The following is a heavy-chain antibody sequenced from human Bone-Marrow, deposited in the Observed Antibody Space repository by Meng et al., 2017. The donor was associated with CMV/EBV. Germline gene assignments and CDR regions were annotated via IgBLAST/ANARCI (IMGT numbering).Heavy chain of an antibody. Sequence: SETLSLTCAVYGGSFSGYYWSWIRQPPGKGLEWSGEINHSGSTNYNPSLKSRVTISVDTSKNQFSLKLRSVTAADTAVYYCARVHIHDSSGSFFDYWGQGTLVTVSS. CDR3: ARVHIHDSSGSFFDY. CDR2: INHSGST. V-gene: IGHV4-34*01. D-gene: IGHD3-22*01. CDR1: GGSFSGYY. J-gene: IGHJ4*02.